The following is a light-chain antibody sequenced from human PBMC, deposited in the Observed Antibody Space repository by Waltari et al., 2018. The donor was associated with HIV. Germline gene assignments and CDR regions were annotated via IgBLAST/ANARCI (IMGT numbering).Light chain of an antibody. J-gene: IGLJ2*01. CDR3: SSYTSSSTVV. CDR2: EVS. V-gene: IGLV2-14*01. Sequence: QSALTQPASVSGSPGQSITISYTGTSSDVGGYNYVSWYQQRPGKAPKLMIYEVSNRPSGVSNRFSGSKSGNTASLTISGLQAEDEADYYCSSYTSSSTVVFGGGTKLTVL. CDR1: SSDVGGYNY.